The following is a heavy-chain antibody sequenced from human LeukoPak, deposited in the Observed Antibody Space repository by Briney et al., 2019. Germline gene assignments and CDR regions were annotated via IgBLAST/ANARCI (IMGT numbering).Heavy chain of an antibody. J-gene: IGHJ4*02. CDR1: GFTFSSYS. Sequence: GGSLRLSCAASGFTFSSYSINWVRQAPGMGLEWVSSISSSSTYIYYADSVKGRFTISRDNAKNSLYLQMNSLRADDTAVYYCARGYCSSTSCSPDYWGQGTLDTVSS. V-gene: IGHV3-21*01. D-gene: IGHD2-2*01. CDR2: ISSSSTYI. CDR3: ARGYCSSTSCSPDY.